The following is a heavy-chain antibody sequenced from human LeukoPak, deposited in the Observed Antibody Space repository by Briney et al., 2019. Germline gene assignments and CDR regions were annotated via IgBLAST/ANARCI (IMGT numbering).Heavy chain of an antibody. J-gene: IGHJ4*02. CDR3: TRVVMVGTNYSYFDD. CDR1: GFTFSDHY. V-gene: IGHV3-72*01. D-gene: IGHD4/OR15-4a*01. Sequence: GGSLRLSCAASGFTFSDHYMDWGRQAPGKGLEWVGRTRKKTNSNTTEYAASVKGRFTISRHDSNNSLYLQLNSLKAEDTAVYYCTRVVMVGTNYSYFDDWGQGTLVTVSS. CDR2: TRKKTNSNTT.